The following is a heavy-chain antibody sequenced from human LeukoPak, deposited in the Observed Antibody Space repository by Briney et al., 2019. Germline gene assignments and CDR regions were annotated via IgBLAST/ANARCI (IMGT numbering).Heavy chain of an antibody. CDR2: ISGSGGST. V-gene: IGHV3-23*01. CDR3: AKGRYYYGSGSYSIFDY. CDR1: GFTFSSYG. Sequence: PGGSLRLSCAASGFTFSSYGMSWVRQAPGKGLEWVSAISGSGGSTYYADSVKGRFTISRDNSKNTLYLQMNSPRAEDTAVYYCAKGRYYYGSGSYSIFDYWGQGALVTVSS. J-gene: IGHJ4*02. D-gene: IGHD3-10*01.